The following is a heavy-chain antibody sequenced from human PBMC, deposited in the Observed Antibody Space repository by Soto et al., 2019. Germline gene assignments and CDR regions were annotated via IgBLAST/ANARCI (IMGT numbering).Heavy chain of an antibody. Sequence: QITLKESGPTLVKPTQTLTLTCTFSGFSLSTSGVGVGWIRQPPGRAPDWLALIYWDDERRYSPSLNNRLTITKDTSKNQVVLTMPNMDPVDTATYYCVRRTTAFDYWGQGTLVTISS. J-gene: IGHJ4*02. CDR1: GFSLSTSGVG. CDR3: VRRTTAFDY. CDR2: IYWDDER. V-gene: IGHV2-5*02. D-gene: IGHD1-1*01.